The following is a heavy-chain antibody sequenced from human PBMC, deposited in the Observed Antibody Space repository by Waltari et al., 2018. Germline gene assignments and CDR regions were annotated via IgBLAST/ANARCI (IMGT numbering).Heavy chain of an antibody. Sequence: QVQLQESGPGLVKPSETLSLTCAVSNFYIRDGSYWGRIRQSPGKGLEWIGSIYHSGTTHCNPSLESRVTISVDRSRNQFSLKVTSVSAADTAVYFCARDQRFLESLYPYYYALDAWGRGITVTVSS. CDR1: NFYIRDGSY. CDR2: IYHSGTT. J-gene: IGHJ6*02. V-gene: IGHV4-38-2*02. D-gene: IGHD3-3*01. CDR3: ARDQRFLESLYPYYYALDA.